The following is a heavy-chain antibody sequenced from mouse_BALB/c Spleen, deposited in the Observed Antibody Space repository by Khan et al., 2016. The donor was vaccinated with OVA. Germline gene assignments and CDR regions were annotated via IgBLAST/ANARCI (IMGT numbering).Heavy chain of an antibody. D-gene: IGHD2-1*01. CDR3: ARGYYGNPFAY. CDR1: GFTFSDYY. J-gene: IGHJ3*01. V-gene: IGHV5-4*02. CDR2: ISDGGSYT. Sequence: EVELVESGGGLVKPGGSLKLSCAASGFTFSDYYMYWVRQTPENRLEWVATISDGGSYTYYPDSVKGRFTISRDDAKNNLYLQMSSLKSDDTAMYYCARGYYGNPFAYWGQGTLVTVSA.